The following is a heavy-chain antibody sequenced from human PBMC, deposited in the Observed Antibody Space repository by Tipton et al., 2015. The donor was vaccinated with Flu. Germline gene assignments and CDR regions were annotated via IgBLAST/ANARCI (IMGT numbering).Heavy chain of an antibody. CDR2: TYTSGST. D-gene: IGHD7-27*01. J-gene: IGHJ6*03. CDR3: ARETSLTGDGTAYYYYYYMDV. Sequence: TLSLTCTVSGGSISSYYWSWIRQPAGKGLEWIGRTYTSGSTNYNPSLKSRVTMSVDTSKNQFSLKLSSVTAADTAVYYCARETSLTGDGTAYYYYYYMDVWGKGTTVTVSS. CDR1: GGSISSYY. V-gene: IGHV4-4*07.